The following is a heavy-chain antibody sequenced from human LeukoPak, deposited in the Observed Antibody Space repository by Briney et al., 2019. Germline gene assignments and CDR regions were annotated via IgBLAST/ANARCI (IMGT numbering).Heavy chain of an antibody. CDR1: GFTFSSYG. CDR3: AKAGRWELLSNHYMDV. CDR2: IRYDGSNK. J-gene: IGHJ6*03. V-gene: IGHV3-30*02. Sequence: GGSLRLSCAASGFTFSSYGMHWVRQAPGKGLEWVAFIRYDGSNKYYADSVKGRFTISRDNSKNTLYLQMNSLRAEDTAVYYCAKAGRWELLSNHYMDVWGKGTTVTISS. D-gene: IGHD1-26*01.